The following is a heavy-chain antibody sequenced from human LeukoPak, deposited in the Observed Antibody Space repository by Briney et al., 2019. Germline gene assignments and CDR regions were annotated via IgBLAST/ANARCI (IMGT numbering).Heavy chain of an antibody. V-gene: IGHV3-33*01. CDR2: VWHDGSNR. Sequence: GGSLRLSCTAPGFTFSSYAIHWIRQAPGKGLEWVALVWHDGSNRYYADYVKGRFTIFRDNSKNTVYLQMKSLRAEDTAVYYCSRELFGSGSCPDYWGQGTLVTVSS. CDR1: GFTFSSYA. CDR3: SRELFGSGSCPDY. D-gene: IGHD3-10*01. J-gene: IGHJ4*02.